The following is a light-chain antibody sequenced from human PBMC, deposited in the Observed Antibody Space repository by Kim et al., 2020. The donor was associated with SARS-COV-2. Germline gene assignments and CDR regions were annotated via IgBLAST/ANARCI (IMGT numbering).Light chain of an antibody. CDR1: QDIGND. Sequence: AAVGDRDTSTCRASQDIGNDLGWYQQNPGRAPKRLIYGASNLQSGVPSRFSGSRSETEFTRTINSLQPEDFATYFCLQHRTYPITFGQGTRLEI. J-gene: IGKJ5*01. CDR3: LQHRTYPIT. CDR2: GAS. V-gene: IGKV1-17*01.